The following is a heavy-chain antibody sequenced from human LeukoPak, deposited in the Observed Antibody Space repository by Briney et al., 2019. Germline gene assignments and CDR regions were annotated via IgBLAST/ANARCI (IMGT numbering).Heavy chain of an antibody. CDR3: ARDCDDIHGIHAFDI. J-gene: IGHJ3*02. D-gene: IGHD3-9*01. CDR2: ISHIFGTA. Sequence: SGKVSCKASGGTVTSYAISWGGQAPRQGLEWWGGISHIFGTANYVKKFQGRVTITAADSTSTAYMELSSLGSEDTDVYYCARDCDDIHGIHAFDIWGQGTMVTVSS. V-gene: IGHV1-69*13. CDR1: GGTVTSYA.